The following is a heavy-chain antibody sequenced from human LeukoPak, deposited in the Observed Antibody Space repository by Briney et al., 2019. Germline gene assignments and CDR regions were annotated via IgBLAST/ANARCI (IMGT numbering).Heavy chain of an antibody. D-gene: IGHD3-16*01. J-gene: IGHJ4*02. V-gene: IGHV3-7*01. CDR1: GFSFNSDW. CDR2: IKHDESEK. CDR3: TRRLDD. Sequence: GGSLRLSCAASGFSFNSDWMDWVRQAPGKGLEWVANIKHDESEKNYLDSVKGRFTISRDNAQNSLYLQMNGLRVEDTAVYYCTRRLDDWGRGTLVTVSS.